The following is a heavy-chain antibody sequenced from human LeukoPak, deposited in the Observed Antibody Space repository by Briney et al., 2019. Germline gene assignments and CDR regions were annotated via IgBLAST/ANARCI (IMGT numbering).Heavy chain of an antibody. Sequence: GGSLRLSCAASGFTFSTYAMHWVRQAPGKGLEWVAVRSDDGSNKYYADSVKGRFTISRDNSKNTLDLQMNSLRAEDTAVYYCARERVGYCSSISCDGFDYWGQGTLVTVSS. CDR3: ARERVGYCSSISCDGFDY. CDR2: RSDDGSNK. V-gene: IGHV3-30*04. D-gene: IGHD2-2*01. J-gene: IGHJ4*02. CDR1: GFTFSTYA.